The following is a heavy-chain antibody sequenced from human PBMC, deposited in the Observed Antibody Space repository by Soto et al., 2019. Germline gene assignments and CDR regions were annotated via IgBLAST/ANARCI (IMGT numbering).Heavy chain of an antibody. V-gene: IGHV3-23*01. J-gene: IGHJ4*02. Sequence: GSLRLSCAASGFTFSSYAMSWVRQAPGKGLEWVSAISGSGGSTYYADSVKGRFTISRDDSKNTLYLQMNSLRAEDTALYYCAKRHTTVATPANYFDYWGQGTLVTVSS. CDR1: GFTFSSYA. CDR3: AKRHTTVATPANYFDY. CDR2: ISGSGGST. D-gene: IGHD1-1*01.